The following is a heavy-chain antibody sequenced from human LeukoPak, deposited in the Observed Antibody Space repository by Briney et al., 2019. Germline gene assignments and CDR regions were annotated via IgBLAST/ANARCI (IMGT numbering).Heavy chain of an antibody. CDR3: ARHPSVAGFSYFQH. J-gene: IGHJ1*01. CDR2: IIPILGIA. CDR1: GGTFSSYA. Sequence: ASVKVSCKASGGTFSSYAISWVRQAPGQGLEWMGRIIPILGIANYAQKFQGRVTITADKSTSTAYMELSSLRSEDTAVYYCARHPSVAGFSYFQHWGQGTLVTVSS. D-gene: IGHD6-19*01. V-gene: IGHV1-69*04.